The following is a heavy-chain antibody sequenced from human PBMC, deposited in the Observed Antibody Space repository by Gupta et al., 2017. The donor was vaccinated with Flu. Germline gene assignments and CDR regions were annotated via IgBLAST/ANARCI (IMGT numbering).Heavy chain of an antibody. V-gene: IGHV3-33*01. CDR2: IWYDGSNK. CDR3: AREVEDGDYWDNWFDP. D-gene: IGHD4-17*01. Sequence: QVQLVESGGGVVQPGRSLRLSCAASGFTFSSYGMHWVRQAPGKGLEWVAVIWYDGSNKYYADSVKGRFTISRDNSKNTLYLQMNSLRAEDTAVYYCAREVEDGDYWDNWFDPWGQGTLVTVSS. CDR1: GFTFSSYG. J-gene: IGHJ5*02.